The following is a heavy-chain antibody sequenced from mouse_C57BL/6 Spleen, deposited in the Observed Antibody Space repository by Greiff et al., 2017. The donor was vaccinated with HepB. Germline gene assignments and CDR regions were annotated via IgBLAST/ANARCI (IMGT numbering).Heavy chain of an antibody. J-gene: IGHJ2*01. Sequence: VQLQQSGAELVRPGASVKLSCTASGFNIKDYYMHWVKQRPEQGLEWIGRLDPEDGDTEYAPKFQGKATMTADTSSNTAYLQLSSLTSEDTAVYYCTVITTVVAPGYWGQGTTLTVSS. CDR1: GFNIKDYY. CDR2: LDPEDGDT. D-gene: IGHD1-1*01. V-gene: IGHV14-1*01. CDR3: TVITTVVAPGY.